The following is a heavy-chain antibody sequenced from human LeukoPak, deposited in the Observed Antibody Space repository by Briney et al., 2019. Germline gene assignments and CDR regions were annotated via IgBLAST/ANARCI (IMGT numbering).Heavy chain of an antibody. CDR2: IIPIFGTA. Sequence: SVTVSCKASGGTFSSYAISWVRQAPGQGLEWMGGIIPIFGTANYAQKFQGRVTITADKSTSTAYMELSSLRSEDTAVYYCAKQPNPYYNSSGHDYWGQGTLVTVSS. V-gene: IGHV1-69*06. D-gene: IGHD3-22*01. J-gene: IGHJ4*02. CDR1: GGTFSSYA. CDR3: AKQPNPYYNSSGHDY.